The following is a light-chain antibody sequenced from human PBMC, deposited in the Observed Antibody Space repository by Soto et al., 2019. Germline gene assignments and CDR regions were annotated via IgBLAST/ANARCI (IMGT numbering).Light chain of an antibody. CDR2: EGS. J-gene: IGLJ2*01. CDR3: CSYAGSSTLYVV. Sequence: QSALTQPASVSGSPGQSITISCTGTSSDVGSYNLVSWYQQHPGKAPKLMIYEGSKRPSGVSNRFSGCKSGNTASLTISGLQAEDEADDYCCSYAGSSTLYVVFGGGTQLTVL. V-gene: IGLV2-23*01. CDR1: SSDVGSYNL.